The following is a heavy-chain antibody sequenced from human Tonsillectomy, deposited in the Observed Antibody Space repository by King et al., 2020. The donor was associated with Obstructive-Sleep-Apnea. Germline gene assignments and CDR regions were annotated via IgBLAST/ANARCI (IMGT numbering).Heavy chain of an antibody. CDR1: GFTFSAYS. Sequence: VQLVESGGGVVQPGRSLRLSCAASGFTFSAYSMHWVRQAPGKGLEWVAAISYDGSKKYYADSVKGRFTIFRDNSKNTLYLHMNSLRAEETAVYYCARDTEDDYGTYYYGLDVWGQGTTVTVSS. CDR3: ARDTEDDYGTYYYGLDV. CDR2: ISYDGSKK. D-gene: IGHD4-17*01. V-gene: IGHV3-30*04. J-gene: IGHJ6*02.